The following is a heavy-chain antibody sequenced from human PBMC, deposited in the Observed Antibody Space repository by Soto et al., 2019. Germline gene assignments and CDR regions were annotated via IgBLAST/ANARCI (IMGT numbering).Heavy chain of an antibody. CDR1: GGSINSYY. D-gene: IGHD5-12*01. J-gene: IGHJ4*02. V-gene: IGHV4-59*01. CDR2: IYYSGTT. Sequence: SETLSLTCTVSGGSINSYYWSWIRQPPGKGLEWIGYIYYSGTTNYNPSLKSRVTISVDTSKNQFSLKLTSVTAADTAVYYCAGGGDGYPYYFDYWGQGTLVTVSS. CDR3: AGGGDGYPYYFDY.